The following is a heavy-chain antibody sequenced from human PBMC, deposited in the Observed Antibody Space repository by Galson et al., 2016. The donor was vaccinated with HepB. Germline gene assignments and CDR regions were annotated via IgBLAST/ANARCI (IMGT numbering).Heavy chain of an antibody. V-gene: IGHV4-34*01. CDR1: GGSFSGYY. CDR2: INHSGST. J-gene: IGHJ6*03. D-gene: IGHD4-17*01. CDR3: ARGDNPDYGDYASAYYMDV. Sequence: LSLTCAVYGGSFSGYYWSWIRQPPGKGLEWIGEINHSGSTNYNPSLKSRVTISVDTSKNQFSLKLSSVTAADTAVYYCARGDNPDYGDYASAYYMDVWGKGTTVTVSS.